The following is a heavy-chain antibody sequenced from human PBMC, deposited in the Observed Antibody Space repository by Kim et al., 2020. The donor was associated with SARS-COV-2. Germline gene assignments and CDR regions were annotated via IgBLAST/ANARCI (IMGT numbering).Heavy chain of an antibody. Sequence: ASVKVSCKASGYTFTDYYMHWVRQAPGQGLEWMGWIYPNSGGTNYAQKFQGRVTMTRDTSISTVYMELSSLRSDDTAVYYCARDPVGAARPFSFWGQGTL. CDR2: IYPNSGGT. D-gene: IGHD6-6*01. J-gene: IGHJ4*02. V-gene: IGHV1-2*02. CDR3: ARDPVGAARPFSF. CDR1: GYTFTDYY.